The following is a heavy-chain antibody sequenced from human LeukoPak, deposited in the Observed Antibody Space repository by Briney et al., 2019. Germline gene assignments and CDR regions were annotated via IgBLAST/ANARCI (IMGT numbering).Heavy chain of an antibody. J-gene: IGHJ4*02. D-gene: IGHD6-19*01. Sequence: SVKLSCKPSGGTFSSYAISWVRQAPGHGLEWMGWIIPIFGTANLPQKFQGEVTITADEATSPAYMKLSSLRSEDTAVYYCASDIAVAGTGNDYWAQGTLVTVSS. CDR3: ASDIAVAGTGNDY. CDR1: GGTFSSYA. V-gene: IGHV1-69*13. CDR2: IIPIFGTA.